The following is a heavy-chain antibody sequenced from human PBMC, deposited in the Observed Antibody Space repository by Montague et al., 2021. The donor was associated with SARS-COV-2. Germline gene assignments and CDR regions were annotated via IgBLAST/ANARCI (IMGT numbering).Heavy chain of an antibody. V-gene: IGHV4-59*11. CDR3: AREFRIELWQTNWYFGL. CDR2: FDHSGNT. Sequence: SETLSLTCSVSGGSISGHYWSWIRQPPGKGLEWIGNFDHSGNTKYNLSLKSRATISVDTSKNQFALRLSSVTAADTAVYYCAREFRIELWQTNWYFGLWGRGTLVTVSS. CDR1: GGSISGHY. J-gene: IGHJ2*01. D-gene: IGHD3-16*01.